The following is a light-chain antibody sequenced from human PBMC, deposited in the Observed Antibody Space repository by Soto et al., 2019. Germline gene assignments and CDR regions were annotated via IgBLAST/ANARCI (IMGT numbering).Light chain of an antibody. J-gene: IGKJ2*01. CDR3: QQYGGSPLYT. Sequence: EIVLTQSPGTLSLSPGDRATLSCRASQSVSSSDLAWYQQKPGQAPRLLIYGASTRATGIPERFSGSGSGTDFTLTISRLEPEDFAVYYCQQYGGSPLYTFGQGTKLELK. CDR1: QSVSSSD. CDR2: GAS. V-gene: IGKV3-20*01.